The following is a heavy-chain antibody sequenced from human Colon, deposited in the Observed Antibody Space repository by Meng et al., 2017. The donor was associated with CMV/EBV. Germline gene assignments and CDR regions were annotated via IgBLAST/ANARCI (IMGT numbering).Heavy chain of an antibody. D-gene: IGHD3-10*01. CDR3: ARDSNLSGLAY. CDR2: VYISGNT. J-gene: IGHJ4*02. V-gene: IGHV4-4*07. CDR1: GASITSYY. Sequence: QGQPREWGPGLVKPSETLSLTCTVFGASITSYYWSWIRQPAGKGLEWIGRVYISGNTNYNPSLKSRVTMSIDTSKNQLSLNIRSVTAADTAVYYCARDSNLSGLAYWGQGTLVTVSS.